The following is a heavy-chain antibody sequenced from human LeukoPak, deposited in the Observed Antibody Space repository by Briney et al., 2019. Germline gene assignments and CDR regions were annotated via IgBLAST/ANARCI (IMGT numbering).Heavy chain of an antibody. CDR2: INHSGST. Sequence: SETLSLTCAVYGGSFSGYYWSWIRQPPGKGLEWIGEINHSGSTNYNQSLKGRVTISVDTSKNQFSLKLSSVTAADTAVYYCARLRGVATTQPRGYYFDYWGQGTLVTVSS. J-gene: IGHJ4*02. CDR3: ARLRGVATTQPRGYYFDY. D-gene: IGHD5-12*01. CDR1: GGSFSGYY. V-gene: IGHV4-34*01.